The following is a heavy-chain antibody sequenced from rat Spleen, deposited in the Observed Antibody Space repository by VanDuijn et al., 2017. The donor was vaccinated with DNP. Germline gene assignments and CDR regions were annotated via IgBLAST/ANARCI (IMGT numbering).Heavy chain of an antibody. CDR1: GFTFSDYY. CDR2: ITYDGGAT. J-gene: IGHJ2*01. V-gene: IGHV5-22*01. CDR3: IRWNSGHFDY. D-gene: IGHD4-3*01. Sequence: EVQLVESGGGLVQPGRSLKLSCAASGFTFSDYYMAWVRQAPTKGLEWVAYITYDGGATYYRDSVKGRFAISRDNAKSTLYLQMNSLRSEDMATYYCIRWNSGHFDYWGQGVMVTVSS.